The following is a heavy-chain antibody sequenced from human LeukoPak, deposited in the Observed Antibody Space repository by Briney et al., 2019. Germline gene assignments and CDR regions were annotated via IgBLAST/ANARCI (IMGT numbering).Heavy chain of an antibody. J-gene: IGHJ3*02. CDR3: ARVRLAFDI. CDR1: GYTFTSYH. Sequence: ASVKVSCKASGYTFTSYHMHWVRQAPGQGLEWMGIINPSGGSTNYAQRFRGRVTMTRDMSTGTVYMELSSLTSEDTAVYYCARVRLAFDIWGQGTMVTASS. V-gene: IGHV1-46*01. CDR2: INPSGGST. D-gene: IGHD6-25*01.